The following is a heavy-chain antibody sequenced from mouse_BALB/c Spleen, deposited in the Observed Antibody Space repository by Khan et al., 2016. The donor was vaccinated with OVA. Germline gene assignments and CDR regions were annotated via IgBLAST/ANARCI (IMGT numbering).Heavy chain of an antibody. Sequence: VQLQQSGAELVKPGASVNLSCTASGFNIKDTYIHWGNQRPEQGLEWSGRIDPANGNTRYDPKFKGKATITADTSSNKAYLQLSSLTSEDTAVYSCACSSLLYGLAYWGQGTSVTVSS. CDR1: GFNIKDTY. CDR3: ACSSLLYGLAY. V-gene: IGHV14-3*02. J-gene: IGHJ4*01. D-gene: IGHD1-1*02. CDR2: IDPANGNT.